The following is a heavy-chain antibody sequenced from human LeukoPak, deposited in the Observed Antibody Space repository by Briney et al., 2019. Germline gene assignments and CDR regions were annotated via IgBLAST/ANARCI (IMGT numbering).Heavy chain of an antibody. V-gene: IGHV3-23*01. CDR1: GFTLSSYA. Sequence: GGSLRLSCAASGFTLSSYAMTWVRQAPGRGLEWVSSVDGGGGGTYYADSVKGRFTISRDNSKDTLYLQMNSLRAEDTAVYYCARNQQLVLFDCWGQGTLVTVSS. CDR2: VDGGGGGT. D-gene: IGHD6-13*01. CDR3: ARNQQLVLFDC. J-gene: IGHJ5*01.